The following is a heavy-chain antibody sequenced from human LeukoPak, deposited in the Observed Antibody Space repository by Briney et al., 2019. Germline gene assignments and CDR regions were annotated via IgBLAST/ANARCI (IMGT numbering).Heavy chain of an antibody. V-gene: IGHV3-23*01. CDR3: AREEWALQKGAFDI. Sequence: GGSLRLSCATSGFAFGTYAMSWVRQAPGKGLEWFSAISGSGGSTYYADSVKGRFTISRDNSKNTLYLQVNSLRAEDTAVYYCAREEWALQKGAFDIWGQGTLVTVSS. D-gene: IGHD1-26*01. CDR1: GFAFGTYA. J-gene: IGHJ3*02. CDR2: ISGSGGST.